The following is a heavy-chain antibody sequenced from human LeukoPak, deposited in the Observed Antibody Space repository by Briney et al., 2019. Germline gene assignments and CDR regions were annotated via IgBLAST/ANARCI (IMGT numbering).Heavy chain of an antibody. J-gene: IGHJ4*02. CDR3: ARASPAKVTGTYYFDY. D-gene: IGHD1-20*01. CDR2: VNHCGST. CDR1: GGSFSGYY. Sequence: SETLSLTCAVYGGSFSGYYWSWIRQPPGKGLEWIGEVNHCGSTNYNPSLKSRVTISVDTSKNQFSLKLSSVTAADTAVYYCARASPAKVTGTYYFDYWGQGTLVTVSS. V-gene: IGHV4-34*01.